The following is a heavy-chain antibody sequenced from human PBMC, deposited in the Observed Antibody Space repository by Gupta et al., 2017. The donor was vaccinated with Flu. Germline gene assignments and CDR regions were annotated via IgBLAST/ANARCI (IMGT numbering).Heavy chain of an antibody. CDR2: IGGSGGAS. V-gene: IGHV3-23*01. D-gene: IGHD3-10*01. CDR3: GKVTHMTMVVVEN. Sequence: EVQLLESGGGLVQPGGSLRLSCTASGLSFSTSAMTWVRQAPGREPEWVATIGGSGGASFYADSVKGRFIISRDNSKNTVSLDMSDLRVDDTALYYCGKVTHMTMVVVENWGQGTQVIVSS. J-gene: IGHJ4*02. CDR1: GLSFSTSA.